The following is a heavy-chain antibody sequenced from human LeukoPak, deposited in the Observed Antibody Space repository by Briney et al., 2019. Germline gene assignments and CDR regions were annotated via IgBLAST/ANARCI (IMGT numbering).Heavy chain of an antibody. D-gene: IGHD6-13*01. CDR3: ARVTGYRIEDYFDY. Sequence: SSETLSLTCTVSDGSISSYYWTWIRQPPGKGLEWIGYIYYSGSTNYNPSLKSRVTISVDTSKNQFSLKLSSVTAADTAVYYCARVTGYRIEDYFDYWGQGTLVTVSS. V-gene: IGHV4-59*01. CDR1: DGSISSYY. J-gene: IGHJ4*02. CDR2: IYYSGST.